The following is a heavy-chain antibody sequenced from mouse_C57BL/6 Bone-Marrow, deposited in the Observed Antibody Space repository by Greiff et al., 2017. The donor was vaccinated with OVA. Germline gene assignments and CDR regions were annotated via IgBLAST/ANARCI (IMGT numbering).Heavy chain of an antibody. CDR1: GYTFTDYY. V-gene: IGHV1-19*01. CDR2: INPYNGGT. CDR3: APIYYGNDAMDY. Sequence: EVKLVESGPVLVKPGASVKMSCKASGYTFTDYYMNWVKQSHGKSLEWIGVINPYNGGTSYNQKFKGKATLTVDKSSSTAYMELNSLTSEDSAVYYCAPIYYGNDAMDYWGQGTSVTVSS. D-gene: IGHD2-2*01. J-gene: IGHJ4*01.